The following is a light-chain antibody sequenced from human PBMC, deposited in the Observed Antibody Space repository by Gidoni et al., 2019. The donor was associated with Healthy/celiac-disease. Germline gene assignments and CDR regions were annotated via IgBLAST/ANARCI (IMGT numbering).Light chain of an antibody. Sequence: QPALTQPPSAPGSPGQSVTISCTGTSRDVGVYNYVSWYQQHPGKAPKLMIYEVSKRPSGVPDRFSGSKSGNTASLTVSGLQAEDEADYYCSSYAGSNNLVFGGGTKLTVL. J-gene: IGLJ2*01. V-gene: IGLV2-8*01. CDR3: SSYAGSNNLV. CDR2: EVS. CDR1: SRDVGVYNY.